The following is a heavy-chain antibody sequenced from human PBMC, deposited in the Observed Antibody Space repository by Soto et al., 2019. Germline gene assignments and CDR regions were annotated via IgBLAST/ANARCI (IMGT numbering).Heavy chain of an antibody. D-gene: IGHD4-17*01. Sequence: ASVKVSCKASGGTFSSYAISWVRQAPGQGLEWMGGIIPIFGTANYAQKFQGRVTITADKSTSTASLKLRSVAAADTAVYYCGRSPTTGDLFEVDVWGQGTTVTVSS. J-gene: IGHJ6*02. V-gene: IGHV1-69*06. CDR3: GRSPTTGDLFEVDV. CDR2: IIPIFGTA. CDR1: GGTFSSYA.